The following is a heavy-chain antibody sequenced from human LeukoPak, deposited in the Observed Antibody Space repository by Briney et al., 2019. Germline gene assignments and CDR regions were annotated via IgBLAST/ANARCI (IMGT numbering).Heavy chain of an antibody. Sequence: GGSLRLSCAASGFTFSSYSMNWVRQAPGKGLEWVSSTSSSSSYIYYADSVKGRFTISRDNAKNSLYLQMNSLRAEDTAVYYCARDAKLEVGATTSDYWGQGTLVTVSS. CDR3: ARDAKLEVGATTSDY. CDR2: TSSSSSYI. V-gene: IGHV3-21*01. CDR1: GFTFSSYS. D-gene: IGHD1-26*01. J-gene: IGHJ4*02.